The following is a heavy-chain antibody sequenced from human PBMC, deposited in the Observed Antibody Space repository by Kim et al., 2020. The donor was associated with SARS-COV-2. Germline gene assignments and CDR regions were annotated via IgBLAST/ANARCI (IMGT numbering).Heavy chain of an antibody. CDR3: AKDLGGSYSAESYYYGMDV. Sequence: GGSLRLSCAASGFTFSSYGMHWVRQAPGKGLEWVAVIWYDGSNKYYADSVKGRFTISRDNSKNTLYLQMNSLRAEDTAVYYCAKDLGGSYSAESYYYGMDVWGQGTTVTVSS. D-gene: IGHD1-26*01. J-gene: IGHJ6*02. CDR2: IWYDGSNK. CDR1: GFTFSSYG. V-gene: IGHV3-33*06.